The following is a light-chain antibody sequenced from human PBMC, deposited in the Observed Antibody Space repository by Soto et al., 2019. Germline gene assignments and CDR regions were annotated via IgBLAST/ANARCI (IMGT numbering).Light chain of an antibody. Sequence: QSALTQPASVSGSPGQSLTISCTGTSGDVGGSNYVSWYQQHPGKAPKLIIYEVSNRPSGVSDRFSGSKSGNTASLTISGLQAEDEADYYCSSYTSSITLRYVFGAGTKVTVL. CDR1: SGDVGGSNY. CDR3: SSYTSSITLRYV. V-gene: IGLV2-14*01. CDR2: EVS. J-gene: IGLJ1*01.